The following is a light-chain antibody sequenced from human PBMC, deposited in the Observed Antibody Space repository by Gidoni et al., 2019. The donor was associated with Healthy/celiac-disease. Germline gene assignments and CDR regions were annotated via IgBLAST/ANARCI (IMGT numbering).Light chain of an antibody. CDR3: QQYGSSPLYS. CDR2: GAS. Sequence: DIVLTPSPGTLSLSPGERATLSCRASQSVSSSYLAWYQQKPGQAPRLLIYGASSRATGIPDRCSGSGSGTDFTLTISRLEPEDFAVYYCQQYGSSPLYSFGQGTKLEIK. J-gene: IGKJ2*03. V-gene: IGKV3-20*01. CDR1: QSVSSSY.